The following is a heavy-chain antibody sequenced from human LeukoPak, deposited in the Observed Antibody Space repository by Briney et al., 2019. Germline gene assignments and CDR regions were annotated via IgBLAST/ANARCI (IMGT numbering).Heavy chain of an antibody. V-gene: IGHV4-34*01. CDR3: ASYSYEMSRTNWFDP. J-gene: IGHJ5*02. CDR1: GGSFSGYY. Sequence: SETLSLTCAVYGGSFSGYYWSWIRQPPGKGLEWIGEINHSGSTNYNPSLKSRVTISVDTSKNQFSLKLSSVTAADTAVYYCASYSYEMSRTNWFDPWGQGTLVTVSS. CDR2: INHSGST. D-gene: IGHD5-18*01.